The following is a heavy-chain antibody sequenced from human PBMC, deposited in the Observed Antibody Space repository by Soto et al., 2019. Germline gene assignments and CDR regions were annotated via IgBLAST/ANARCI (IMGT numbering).Heavy chain of an antibody. J-gene: IGHJ4*02. CDR1: GGSFSGYY. CDR3: ARGIFYDYIWGSYRPYFDY. V-gene: IGHV4-34*01. Sequence: PSETLSLTCAVYGGSFSGYYWSWIRQPPGKGMEWIGEVNHSGSTNYNPSLKSRVTISVDTSKNQYSLKLSSVTAADTAVYYCARGIFYDYIWGSYRPYFDYWGQGTLVTVSS. CDR2: VNHSGST. D-gene: IGHD3-16*02.